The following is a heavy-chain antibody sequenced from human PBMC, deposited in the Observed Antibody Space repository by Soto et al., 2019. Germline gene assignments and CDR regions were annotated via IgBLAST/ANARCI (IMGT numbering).Heavy chain of an antibody. J-gene: IGHJ6*02. CDR2: SRNKAYSYTT. CDR1: GFTFSDHF. CDR3: NYCGFYYKLHIIDV. D-gene: IGHD1-26*01. V-gene: IGHV3-72*01. Sequence: EVQLVESGGGLVQPGGSLRLSCAVSGFTFSDHFMDWVRQAPGTGLEWIGRSRNKAYSYTTEYAASVKGSFTISRDDSKNSLYLQMNGLKPEDTAVYYCNYCGFYYKLHIIDVWGQGTTVTVSS.